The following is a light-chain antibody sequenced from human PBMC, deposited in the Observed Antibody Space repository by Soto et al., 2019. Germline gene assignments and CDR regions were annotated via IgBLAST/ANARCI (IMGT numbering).Light chain of an antibody. CDR3: QQYIRWPLT. V-gene: IGKV3-15*01. CDR1: QDVSSN. J-gene: IGKJ4*01. Sequence: PGERATLSCRASQDVSSNLAWYQQKPGQAPRLLIYGASTRATGTPARFSGSVSGTEFTLTISSLQSEDYAVYFCQQYIRWPLTFGGGTKVEI. CDR2: GAS.